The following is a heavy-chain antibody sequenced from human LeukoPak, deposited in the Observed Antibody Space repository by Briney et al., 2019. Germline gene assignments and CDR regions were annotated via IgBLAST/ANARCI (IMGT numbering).Heavy chain of an antibody. V-gene: IGHV4-59*08. CDR3: ASAKGGKYCSSTSCYTLDY. CDR2: IYYSGST. CDR1: GGSISSYY. D-gene: IGHD2-2*02. J-gene: IGHJ4*02. Sequence: PSETLSLTCTVSGGSISSYYWSWIRQPPGKGLEWIGYIYYSGSTNYNPSLKSRVTISVDTSKNQFSLKLSSVTAADTAVYYCASAKGGKYCSSTSCYTLDYWGQGTLVTVSS.